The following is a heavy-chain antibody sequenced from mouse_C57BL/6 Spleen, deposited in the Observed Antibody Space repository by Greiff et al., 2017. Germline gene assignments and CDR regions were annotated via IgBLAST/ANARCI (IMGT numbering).Heavy chain of an antibody. J-gene: IGHJ4*01. V-gene: IGHV1-47*01. CDR2: FHPYNDDT. Sequence: QVQLQQSGAELVKPGASVKMSCKASGYTFTTYPIEWMKQNHGKSLEWIGNFHPYNDDTKYNEKFKGKATLTVEKSSSTVYLELSRLTSDDSAVYYCARREYYYGSSYFYAMDYWGQGTSVTVSS. CDR1: GYTFTTYP. CDR3: ARREYYYGSSYFYAMDY. D-gene: IGHD1-1*01.